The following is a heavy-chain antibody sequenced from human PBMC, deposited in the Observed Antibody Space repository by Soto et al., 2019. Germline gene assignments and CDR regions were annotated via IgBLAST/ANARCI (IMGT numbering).Heavy chain of an antibody. CDR2: ISYDGSNK. D-gene: IGHD4-17*01. J-gene: IGHJ6*03. Sequence: GESLKISCAASGFTFSSYGMHWVRQAPGKGLEWVAVISYDGSNKYYADSVKGRFTISRDNSKNTLYLQMNSLRAEDTAVYYCAKDRTVTTEYYYYMDVWGKGTTVTVSS. CDR3: AKDRTVTTEYYYYMDV. V-gene: IGHV3-30*18. CDR1: GFTFSSYG.